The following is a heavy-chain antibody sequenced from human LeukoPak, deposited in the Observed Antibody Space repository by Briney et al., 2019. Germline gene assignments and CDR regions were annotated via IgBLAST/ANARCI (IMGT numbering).Heavy chain of an antibody. CDR2: IYYSGST. CDR1: GFTFSNYN. Sequence: PGGSLRLSCAASGFTFSNYNMNWVRQAPGKGLEWIGYIYYSGSTYYNPSLKSRVTISVDTSKNQFSLKLSSVTAADTAVYYCARDSKHYGMDVWGQGTTVTVSS. J-gene: IGHJ6*02. D-gene: IGHD3-22*01. CDR3: ARDSKHYGMDV. V-gene: IGHV4-59*06.